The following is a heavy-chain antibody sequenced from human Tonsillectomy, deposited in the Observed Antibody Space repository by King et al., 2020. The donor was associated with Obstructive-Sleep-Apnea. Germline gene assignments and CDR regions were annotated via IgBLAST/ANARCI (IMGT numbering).Heavy chain of an antibody. CDR2: ISYSGST. Sequence: QLQESGPGLVKPSETLSLTCTVSGGSINSYYWSWIRQTPGKGLEWIGYISYSGSTNYNPSLKSRVTISVDTSKNQFSLKLSSVTAADTAVYYCARDRVGRDGYNRFDYWGQGTLVIVSS. J-gene: IGHJ4*02. V-gene: IGHV4-59*01. CDR1: GGSINSYY. D-gene: IGHD5-24*01. CDR3: ARDRVGRDGYNRFDY.